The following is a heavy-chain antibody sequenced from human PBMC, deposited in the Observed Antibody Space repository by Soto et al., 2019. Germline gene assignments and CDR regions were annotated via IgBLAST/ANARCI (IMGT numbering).Heavy chain of an antibody. V-gene: IGHV1-2*02. CDR3: ATTHYYGXYDFDY. J-gene: IGHJ4*02. D-gene: IGHD4-17*01. CDR1: GYTFTSYY. CDR2: INVNTGGT. Sequence: ASVKVSCKASGYTFTSYYIHWVRQAPGQGLEWMGWINVNTGGTDYAQKFQGRVTVTRDTSSSIGYMELSRLKSDDTAVYYCATTHYYGXYDFDYWGQGTLVTVSS.